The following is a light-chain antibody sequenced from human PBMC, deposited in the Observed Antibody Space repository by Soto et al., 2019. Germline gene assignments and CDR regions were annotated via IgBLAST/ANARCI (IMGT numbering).Light chain of an antibody. CDR1: SSNIGAGYD. CDR3: PSYDSSLSGSV. V-gene: IGLV1-40*01. Sequence: QSVLTQPPSVSGAPGQRVTISCTGSSSNIGAGYDVHWYQQLPGTAPKLLIYGNSNRPSWVPDRFSGSKSGTSASLAITGLPAEDEADYYCPSYDSSLSGSVVGGGTKLTLL. J-gene: IGLJ3*02. CDR2: GNS.